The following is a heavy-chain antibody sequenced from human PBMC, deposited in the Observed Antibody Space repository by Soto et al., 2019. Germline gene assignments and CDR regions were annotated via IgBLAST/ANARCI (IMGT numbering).Heavy chain of an antibody. V-gene: IGHV3-23*01. CDR3: AKDQVTMIVVVIAYFQH. J-gene: IGHJ1*01. CDR1: GFTFSSYA. CDR2: ISGSGGST. D-gene: IGHD3-22*01. Sequence: GGSLRLSCAASGFTFSSYAMSWVRQAPGKGLEWVSAISGSGGSTYYADSVKGRFTISRDNSKNTLYLQMNSLRAEDTAVYYCAKDQVTMIVVVIAYFQHWGQGTLVTVSS.